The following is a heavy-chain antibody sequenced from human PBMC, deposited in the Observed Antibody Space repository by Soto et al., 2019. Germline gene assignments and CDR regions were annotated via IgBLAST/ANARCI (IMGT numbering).Heavy chain of an antibody. CDR2: VFPADSNT. CDR3: ARHRLSTWDAFDL. CDR1: GYSFTSYW. J-gene: IGHJ3*01. V-gene: IGHV5-51*01. D-gene: IGHD2-2*01. Sequence: GESLKISCKGSGYSFTSYWISWVRQMPGKGLEWMGIVFPADSNTRYSPSFQGQVTISADKSISTAYLQWNSLQASDTAMYYCARHRLSTWDAFDLWGQGTMVTVSS.